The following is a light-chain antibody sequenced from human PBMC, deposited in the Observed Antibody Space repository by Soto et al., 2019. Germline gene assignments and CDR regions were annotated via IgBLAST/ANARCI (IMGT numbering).Light chain of an antibody. J-gene: IGKJ2*01. CDR3: QQRNNWPLT. CDR1: QNVTSY. V-gene: IGKV3-11*01. Sequence: EIVLTQSPATLSLSPGEGATLSCRASQNVTSYLAWYQQKPGQAPRLLIYDASNRATDVTARFSGSGSGTDFTLTIGSLEPEDFSVYYCQQRNNWPLTFGQGTKLEIK. CDR2: DAS.